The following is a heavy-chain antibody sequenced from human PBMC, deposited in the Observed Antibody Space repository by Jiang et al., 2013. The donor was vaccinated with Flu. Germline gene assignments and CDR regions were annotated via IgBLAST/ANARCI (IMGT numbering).Heavy chain of an antibody. CDR3: ARDLYSHCCSFEY. J-gene: IGHJ4*02. CDR2: INSDGTST. V-gene: IGHV3-74*01. D-gene: IGHD5-18*01. Sequence: GLVWVSRINSDGTSTRYADSVKGRFTISRDNGKNTLHLEMNSLSAEDTGVYYCARDLYSHCCSFEYWGQGALVTVSS.